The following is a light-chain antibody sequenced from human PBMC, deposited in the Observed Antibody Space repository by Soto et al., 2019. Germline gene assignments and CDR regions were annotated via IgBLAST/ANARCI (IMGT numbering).Light chain of an antibody. CDR2: EVS. J-gene: IGLJ1*01. CDR1: SSDVGSYNL. Sequence: QSALTQPASVSGSPGQSITISCTGTSSDVGSYNLVSWYQQHPGKAPKLMIYEVSKRPSGVSNRFSGSKSGNTASLTISGLQAEDEAADYCCSYAGSSTFYVFGTGTKLTVL. V-gene: IGLV2-23*02. CDR3: CSYAGSSTFYV.